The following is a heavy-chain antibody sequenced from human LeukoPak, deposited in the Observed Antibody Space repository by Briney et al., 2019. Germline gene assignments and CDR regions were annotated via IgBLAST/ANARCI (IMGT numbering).Heavy chain of an antibody. CDR3: ARAPHFFDTSGSRYYFDS. J-gene: IGHJ4*02. Sequence: SETLPLTCTVSGGSISSSSYYWGWIRQPPGKGLEWIGSIYYSGSTYYNPSLMSRVTISVDTSKNQFSLHLSSVTAADTAVYYCARAPHFFDTSGSRYYFDSWGQGALVTVSS. CDR2: IYYSGST. V-gene: IGHV4-39*07. D-gene: IGHD3-22*01. CDR1: GGSISSSSYY.